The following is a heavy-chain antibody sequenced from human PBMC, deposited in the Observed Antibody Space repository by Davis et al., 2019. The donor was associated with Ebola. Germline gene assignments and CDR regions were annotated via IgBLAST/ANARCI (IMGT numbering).Heavy chain of an antibody. CDR1: GGSISSYY. CDR2: IYYSGST. Sequence: PSETLSLTCTVPGGSISSYYWSWIRQPPGKGLEWIGYIYYSGSTNYNPSLKSRVTISVDTSKNQFSLKLSSVTAADTAVYYCARFSNPHYYGMDVWGQGTTVTVSS. J-gene: IGHJ6*02. CDR3: ARFSNPHYYGMDV. D-gene: IGHD6-13*01. V-gene: IGHV4-59*01.